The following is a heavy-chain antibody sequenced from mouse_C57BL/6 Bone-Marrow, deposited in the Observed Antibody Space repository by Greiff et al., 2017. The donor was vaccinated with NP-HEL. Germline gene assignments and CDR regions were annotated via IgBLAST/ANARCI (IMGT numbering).Heavy chain of an antibody. D-gene: IGHD1-1*01. J-gene: IGHJ3*01. V-gene: IGHV1-82*01. CDR3: ARERVLRFAWFAY. CDR1: GYAFSSSW. Sequence: QVQLQQSGPELVKPGASVKISCKASGYAFSSSWMNWVKQRPGKGLEWIGRIYPGDGDTKYNGKFKGKATLTADKSSSTAYMQLSSLTSEDSAVYFCARERVLRFAWFAYWGQGTLVTVSA. CDR2: IYPGDGDT.